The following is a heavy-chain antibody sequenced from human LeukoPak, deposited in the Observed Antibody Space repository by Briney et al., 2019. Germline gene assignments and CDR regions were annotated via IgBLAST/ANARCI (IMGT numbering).Heavy chain of an antibody. CDR2: IHTSGST. CDR3: AGAGAHKRLYYYYYYYMDV. Sequence: SQTLSLTCTVSGASISSTSYCWGWIRQPAGKGLEWIGHIHTSGSTNYNPSLRSRVTISVDTSKNQFSLKLSSVTAADTAVYYCAGAGAHKRLYYYYYYYMDVWGKGTTVTVSS. V-gene: IGHV4-61*09. CDR1: GASISSTSYC. J-gene: IGHJ6*03. D-gene: IGHD3-16*01.